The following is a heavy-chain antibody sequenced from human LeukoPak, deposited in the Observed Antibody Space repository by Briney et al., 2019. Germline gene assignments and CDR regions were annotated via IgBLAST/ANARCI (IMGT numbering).Heavy chain of an antibody. CDR1: GYTFTSYY. J-gene: IGHJ4*02. CDR2: INPSGGST. Sequence: ASVKVSCKASGYTFTSYYMHWVRQAPGQGLEWMGIINPSGGSTSYAQKFQGRVTMTRDTSISTAYMELSRLRSDDTAVYYCARAAGRIYYDSSGYYCDYWGQGTLVTVSS. CDR3: ARAAGRIYYDSSGYYCDY. D-gene: IGHD3-22*01. V-gene: IGHV1-46*01.